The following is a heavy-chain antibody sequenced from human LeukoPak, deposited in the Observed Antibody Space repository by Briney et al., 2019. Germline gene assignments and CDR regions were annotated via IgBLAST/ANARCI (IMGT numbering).Heavy chain of an antibody. CDR2: ISSSSSYI. CDR1: GFTFSSYS. CDR3: ARDGLEQLVQGDFDY. D-gene: IGHD6-6*01. J-gene: IGHJ4*02. Sequence: GGSLRLSCAASGFTFSSYSMNWVRQAPGKGLKWVSSISSSSSYIYYADSVKGRFTISRDNAKNSLYLQMNSLRAEDTAVYYCARDGLEQLVQGDFDYWGQGTLVTVSS. V-gene: IGHV3-21*01.